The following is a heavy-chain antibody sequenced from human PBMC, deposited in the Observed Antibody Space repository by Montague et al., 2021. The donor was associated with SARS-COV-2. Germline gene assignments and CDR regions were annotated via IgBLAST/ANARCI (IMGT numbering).Heavy chain of an antibody. J-gene: IGHJ4*02. CDR1: GDSISSGTYS. CDR2: IYHSGDT. V-gene: IGHV4-30-2*01. D-gene: IGHD4-17*01. CDR3: ARGGGYSDLHYFDY. Sequence: TLSLTCAVSGDSISSGTYSWSWIRQPPGKGLEWIGYIYHSGDTYYNPSLKSRVTISVDRSKNQFSLRPSSVTAADTAVYYCARGGGYSDLHYFDYWGQGTTVTVSS.